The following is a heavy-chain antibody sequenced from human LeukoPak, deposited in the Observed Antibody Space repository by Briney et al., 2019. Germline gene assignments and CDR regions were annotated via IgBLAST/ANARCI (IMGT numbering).Heavy chain of an antibody. CDR2: ISGSGDNT. Sequence: GGSLRLSCGASGFSFSSNAMTWVRQAPGKGLEWVAAISGSGDNTYYADSVKGRFTISRDNSKNTLYLQMNSLRAEDTAVYYCAKDRMVRGVIWGQGTMVTVSS. V-gene: IGHV3-23*01. D-gene: IGHD3-10*01. CDR1: GFSFSSNA. CDR3: AKDRMVRGVI. J-gene: IGHJ3*02.